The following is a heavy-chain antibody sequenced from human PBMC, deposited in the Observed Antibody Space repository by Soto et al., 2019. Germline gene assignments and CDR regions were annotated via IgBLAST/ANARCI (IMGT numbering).Heavy chain of an antibody. J-gene: IGHJ5*02. Sequence: GGSLGLACGALRLTVKMAWVNWFRQAPGKGLEWVGRIKSKTDGGTTDYAAPVKGRFTILRDDPKSIAYLQMNSLKTEDTAVYYCTRRPSRTPAAGPPDPWGQGTLVTVSS. CDR3: TRRPSRTPAAGPPDP. CDR2: IKSKTDGGTT. CDR1: RLTVKMAW. D-gene: IGHD6-13*01. V-gene: IGHV3-15*07.